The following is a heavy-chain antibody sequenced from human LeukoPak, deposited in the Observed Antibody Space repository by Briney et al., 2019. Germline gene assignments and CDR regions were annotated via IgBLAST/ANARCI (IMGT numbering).Heavy chain of an antibody. V-gene: IGHV3-7*04. J-gene: IGHJ4*02. CDR2: INPDGSQK. Sequence: GGSLTLSCGASGFLVWVRQTPGRGLAWVAYINPDGSQKFYVASMEGRFTISRDNAQSSLYLQMDSLRGEDSARYYCARATRWSFDSWGLGSLVTVSS. CDR3: ARATRWSFDS. CDR1: GF. D-gene: IGHD1-26*01.